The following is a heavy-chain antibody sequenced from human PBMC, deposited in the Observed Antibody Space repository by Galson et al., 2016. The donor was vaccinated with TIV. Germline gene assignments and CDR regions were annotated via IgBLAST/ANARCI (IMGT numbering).Heavy chain of an antibody. CDR2: IRYDGREK. CDR3: AKDGEDNSFVPPFNYYLDV. V-gene: IGHV3-30*02. J-gene: IGHJ6*03. D-gene: IGHD3-10*01. CDR1: GFTFRNFG. Sequence: SLRLSCAASGFTFRNFGMHWVRQAPGKGLEGVAFIRYDGREKYFADSVKGRFTISRDNSKNTLYLAMNSLRPEDTAVFYCAKDGEDNSFVPPFNYYLDVWGKGTTVTVSS.